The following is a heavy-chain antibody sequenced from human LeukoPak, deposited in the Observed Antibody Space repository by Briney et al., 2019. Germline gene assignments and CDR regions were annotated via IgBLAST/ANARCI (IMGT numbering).Heavy chain of an antibody. Sequence: SVKVSSKASGGTFSSYAISWVRQAPGQELEWMGRIIPIFGTANYAQKFQGRVTITTDESTSTAYMELSSLRSEDTAVYYCARDPISYDILTGYYLSYWGQGTLVTVSS. CDR2: IIPIFGTA. J-gene: IGHJ4*02. V-gene: IGHV1-69*05. CDR1: GGTFSSYA. D-gene: IGHD3-9*01. CDR3: ARDPISYDILTGYYLSY.